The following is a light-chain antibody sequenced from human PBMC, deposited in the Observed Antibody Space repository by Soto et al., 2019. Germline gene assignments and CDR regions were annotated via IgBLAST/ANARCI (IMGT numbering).Light chain of an antibody. CDR3: QQTYSTPDT. CDR1: QSISSY. V-gene: IGKV1-39*01. CDR2: AAS. J-gene: IGKJ4*01. Sequence: DIQMTQSPSSLSASVGDRVTITCRASQSISSYLNWYQQKPGKAPKLLIYAASSLQSGVPSRFSGSGSGTDFTLTIRSLQPEDFATYYCQQTYSTPDTFGGGTKLEIK.